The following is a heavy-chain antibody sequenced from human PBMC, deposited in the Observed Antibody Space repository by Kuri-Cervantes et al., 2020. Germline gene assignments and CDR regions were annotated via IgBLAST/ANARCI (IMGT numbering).Heavy chain of an antibody. Sequence: LSLTCTVSGGSISSGDYSWNWIRQPPGKGLEWVSYISSSGSTIYYADSVKGRFTISRDNAKNSLYLQMNSLRAEDTAVYYCAKDIPDIVVVVAATPLDYWGQGTLVTVSS. CDR1: GGSISSGDYS. V-gene: IGHV3-11*04. CDR2: ISSSGSTI. D-gene: IGHD2-15*01. J-gene: IGHJ4*02. CDR3: AKDIPDIVVVVAATPLDY.